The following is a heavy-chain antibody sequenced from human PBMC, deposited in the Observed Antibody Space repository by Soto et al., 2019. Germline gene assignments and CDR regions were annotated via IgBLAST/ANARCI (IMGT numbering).Heavy chain of an antibody. CDR2: INTNTGNP. J-gene: IGHJ3*02. V-gene: IGHV7-4-1*02. D-gene: IGHD1-26*01. CDR1: GYTFTRYA. CDR3: ARDSIVGAFKNAFDI. Sequence: ASVKVSCKASGYTFTRYAMNWVRQAPGQGLEWMGWINTNTGNPTYAQGFTGRFVFSLDTSVSTAYLQISSLKAEDTAVYYCARDSIVGAFKNAFDIWGQGTMVTVSS.